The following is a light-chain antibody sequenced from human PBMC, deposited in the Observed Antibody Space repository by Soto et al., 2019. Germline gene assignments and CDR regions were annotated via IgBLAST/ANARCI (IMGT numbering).Light chain of an antibody. V-gene: IGKV4-1*01. Sequence: DVVMIQSPDSLAVSLGERATISCKSSQSVLYSSNNKNYLAWYQQKPGQPPKLLIYQTSIRAAGIPARFSASGSGTDFTLTISDVQPEDFALYYCHQRQSWPRTFGQGTKVDI. CDR1: QSVLYSSNNKNY. CDR3: HQRQSWPRT. J-gene: IGKJ1*01. CDR2: QTS.